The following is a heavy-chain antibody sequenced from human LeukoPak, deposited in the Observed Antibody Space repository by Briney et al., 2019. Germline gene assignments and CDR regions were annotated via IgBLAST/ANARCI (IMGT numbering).Heavy chain of an antibody. CDR1: GFTFSSYG. Sequence: GGSLRLSCAASGFTFSSYGMHWVRQAPGKGPEWVASIWYEGRTKYYIDSVKGRFTISRDNSRNTLNLQMNSLRAEDTAMYYCAREGIYLKSSLEYWGQGIPVTVSS. J-gene: IGHJ4*02. D-gene: IGHD5-12*01. CDR3: AREGIYLKSSLEY. CDR2: IWYEGRTK. V-gene: IGHV3-33*01.